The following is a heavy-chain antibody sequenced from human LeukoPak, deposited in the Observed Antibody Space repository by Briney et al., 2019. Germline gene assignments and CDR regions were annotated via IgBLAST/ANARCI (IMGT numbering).Heavy chain of an antibody. Sequence: XLXLCCAASGFPVSSYWMSGGRQAPGKGLEWVANIKQDGSEKYYVDSVKGRFTISRDNAKNSLYLQMNSLRAEDTAVYYCARGWLALYYYYYGMGVWGQGTTVTVSS. D-gene: IGHD3-9*01. CDR3: ARGWLALYYYYYGMGV. J-gene: IGHJ6*02. V-gene: IGHV3-7*01. CDR2: IKQDGSEK. CDR1: GFPVSSYW.